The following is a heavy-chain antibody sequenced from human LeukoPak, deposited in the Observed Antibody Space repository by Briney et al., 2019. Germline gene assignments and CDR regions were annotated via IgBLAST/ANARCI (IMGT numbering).Heavy chain of an antibody. J-gene: IGHJ5*02. CDR2: IIPILGIA. CDR1: GGTFSSYA. V-gene: IGHV1-69*04. CDR3: ARDLDEYGDYHGWFDP. Sequence: SVKVSCKASGGTFSSYAISWVRQAPGQGLEWMGRIIPILGIANYAQKFQGRVTITADKSTSTAYIELSSLRSEDTAVYYCARDLDEYGDYHGWFDPWGQGTLVTVSS. D-gene: IGHD4-17*01.